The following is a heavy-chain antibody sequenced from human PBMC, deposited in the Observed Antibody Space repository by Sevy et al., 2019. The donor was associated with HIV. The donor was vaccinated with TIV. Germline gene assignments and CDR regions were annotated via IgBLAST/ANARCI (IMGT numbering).Heavy chain of an antibody. D-gene: IGHD6-13*01. J-gene: IGHJ4*02. CDR1: GFTFSDHY. Sequence: GGSLRLSCAASGFTFSDHYMEWVRQAPGKWLEWVGRIRNKADSYTTEYVASVKGRFTISRDDSKNSLYLLMNSLKTEDTAVYYCATHAGIAAAGRVFDYWGQGTLVTVSS. V-gene: IGHV3-72*01. CDR2: IRNKADSYTT. CDR3: ATHAGIAAAGRVFDY.